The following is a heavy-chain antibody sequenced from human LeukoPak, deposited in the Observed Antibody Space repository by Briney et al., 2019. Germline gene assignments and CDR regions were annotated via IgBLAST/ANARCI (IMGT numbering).Heavy chain of an antibody. V-gene: IGHV5-51*01. CDR1: GYNLPSYW. D-gene: IGHD5-24*01. CDR2: IYPGDSDT. J-gene: IGHJ3*02. Sequence: GESLKISCQASGYNLPSYWIGWVRQMPGKGLEWMGIIYPGDSDTRYSPSFQGQVTISVDKSISTAYLRWSSLKASDTAMYYCARPRDGYNSDALDIWGQGTMVTVSS. CDR3: ARPRDGYNSDALDI.